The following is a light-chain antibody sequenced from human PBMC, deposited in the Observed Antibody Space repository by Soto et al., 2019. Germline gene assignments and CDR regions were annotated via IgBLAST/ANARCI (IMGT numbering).Light chain of an antibody. CDR3: QQYDTYWT. V-gene: IGKV1-5*01. J-gene: IGKJ1*01. CDR2: DAS. CDR1: QSISSW. Sequence: DIQMTQSPSTLSASVGDRVTITCRASQSISSWSAWYQQKPGKAPKLLIYDASSLESGVPSRFSGSRSGTEFTLTISSLQPDDIATYYCQQYDTYWTFGQGTKVDIK.